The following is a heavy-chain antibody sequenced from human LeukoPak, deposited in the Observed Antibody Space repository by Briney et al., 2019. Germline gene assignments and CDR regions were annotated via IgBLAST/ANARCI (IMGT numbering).Heavy chain of an antibody. J-gene: IGHJ3*02. CDR3: ARVASGSYYHAFDI. V-gene: IGHV3-64*02. CDR2: ISSNGGST. D-gene: IGHD1-26*01. CDR1: GFTFSNYG. Sequence: GGSLRLSCAASGFTFSNYGIHWVRQAPGKGLEYVSAISSNGGSTYYADSVRGRFTVSRDNSKNTLYLQMGSLRAEDMAVYYCARVASGSYYHAFDIWGQGTMVTVSS.